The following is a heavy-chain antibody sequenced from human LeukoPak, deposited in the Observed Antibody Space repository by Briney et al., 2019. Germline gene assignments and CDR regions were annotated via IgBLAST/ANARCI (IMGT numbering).Heavy chain of an antibody. CDR3: ARDDYGDYIDY. D-gene: IGHD4-17*01. CDR1: GFTFSSYG. CDR2: IWYDGSNK. J-gene: IGHJ4*02. Sequence: GGSLRLSCAASGFTFSSYGMHWVRQAPGKGLEWVAVIWYDGSNKYYADSVKGRFTISRDNSKNTLYLQVNSLRAEDTAVYYCARDDYGDYIDYWGQGTLVTVSS. V-gene: IGHV3-33*01.